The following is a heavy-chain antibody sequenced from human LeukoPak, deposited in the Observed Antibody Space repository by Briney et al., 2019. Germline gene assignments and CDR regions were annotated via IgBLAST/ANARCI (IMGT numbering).Heavy chain of an antibody. D-gene: IGHD6-13*01. CDR1: GFTLTDYY. Sequence: GASVKVSCKASGFTLTDYYVHWVRLAPGQGLEWMGWINPHTGGTNSGQRFQGRVTMTRDTSINTIYMELTRLISDDTAVFYCAREGQPGAFDVWGQGTMVTVSA. V-gene: IGHV1-2*02. J-gene: IGHJ3*01. CDR2: INPHTGGT. CDR3: AREGQPGAFDV.